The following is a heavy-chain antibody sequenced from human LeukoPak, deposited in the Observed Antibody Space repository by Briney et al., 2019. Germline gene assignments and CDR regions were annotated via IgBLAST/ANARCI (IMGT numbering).Heavy chain of an antibody. J-gene: IGHJ4*02. CDR3: ARSLTMVRGVPFDY. V-gene: IGHV3-30-3*01. CDR1: GFTFSSYA. D-gene: IGHD3-10*01. CDR2: ISYDGSNK. Sequence: GRSLRLSCAASGFTFSSYAMHWVRQAPGKGLEWVAVISYDGSNKYYADSVKGRFTISRDNSKNTLYLQMNSLRAEDTAVYYCARSLTMVRGVPFDYWGQGTLVTVSS.